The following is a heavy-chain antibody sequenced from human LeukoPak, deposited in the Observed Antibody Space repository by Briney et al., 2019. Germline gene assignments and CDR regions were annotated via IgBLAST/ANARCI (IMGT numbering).Heavy chain of an antibody. D-gene: IGHD1-7*01. Sequence: GGSLRLSCAASGFTLSSFGMHWVRQAPGKGLEWVAVIWYDASNKYYADSVKGRFTISRDNSKNTLYLHMNSLRDDDTAVYYCVRGVGVSRFNYLDPWGQGTLVIVSS. CDR1: GFTLSSFG. CDR3: VRGVGVSRFNYLDP. CDR2: IWYDASNK. J-gene: IGHJ5*02. V-gene: IGHV3-33*01.